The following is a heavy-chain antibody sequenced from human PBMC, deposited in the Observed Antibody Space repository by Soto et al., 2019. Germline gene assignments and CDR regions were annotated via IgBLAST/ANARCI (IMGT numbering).Heavy chain of an antibody. CDR1: GFSLNTSGVG. V-gene: IGHV2-5*02. D-gene: IGHD4-17*01. J-gene: IGHJ4*02. CDR3: AHRPYGDYPIDY. CDR2: IYWDDDK. Sequence: QITLKESGPTLVKPTQTLTLTCTFSGFSLNTSGVGVGWIRQPPGKALEWLALIYWDDDKRYSPSLKSRLTTTKDTPKNPVVLTMTNMDPVDPGTYYCAHRPYGDYPIDYWGQGTLVTVSS.